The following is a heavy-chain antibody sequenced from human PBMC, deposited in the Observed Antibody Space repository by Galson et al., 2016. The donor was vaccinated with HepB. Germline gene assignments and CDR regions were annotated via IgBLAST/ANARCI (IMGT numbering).Heavy chain of an antibody. CDR3: ARGDNPDYGDYASAYYYMDV. CDR1: GDSIISGAYY. V-gene: IGHV4-34*01. CDR2: INHSGST. D-gene: IGHD4-17*01. Sequence: SETLSLTCTVSGDSIISGAYYWSWIRQHPGKGLEWIGEINHSGSTNYNPSLKSRVTISVDTSKNQFSLKLGSVTAADTAVYNCARGDNPDYGDYASAYYYMDVWGKGTTVTVSS. J-gene: IGHJ6*03.